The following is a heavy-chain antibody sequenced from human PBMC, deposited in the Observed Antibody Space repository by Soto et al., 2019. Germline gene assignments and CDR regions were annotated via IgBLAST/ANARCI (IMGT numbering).Heavy chain of an antibody. CDR3: ARDYYYDRSGYSPLDY. J-gene: IGHJ4*02. CDR2: ISSGSSFT. Sequence: GPLGVSDGASEFRFGCHSRNWVSKAAGKGLEWVSSISSGSSFTSYADSVKGRFTISRDNAKKSLYLQMNSLRAEDTAVYYCARDYYYDRSGYSPLDYSGQGPLVNVSS. CDR1: EFRFGCHS. V-gene: IGHV3-21*01. D-gene: IGHD3-22*01.